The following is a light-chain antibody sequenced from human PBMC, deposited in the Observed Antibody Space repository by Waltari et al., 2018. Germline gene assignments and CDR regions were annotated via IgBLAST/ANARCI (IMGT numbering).Light chain of an antibody. CDR2: DTS. CDR1: QSIGAD. Sequence: EIVLTQSLDTLSLYTEERETHSCRASQSIGADLAWYQQRPGQAPRLLIYDTSSRATGIPSRFSGSGSGTDFTLTISSLEPEDFAFYYCQQRYNLPLTFGQGTKVEIK. J-gene: IGKJ1*01. CDR3: QQRYNLPLT. V-gene: IGKV3-11*01.